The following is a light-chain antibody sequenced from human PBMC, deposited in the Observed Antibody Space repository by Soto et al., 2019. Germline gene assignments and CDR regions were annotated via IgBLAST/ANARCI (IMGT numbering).Light chain of an antibody. Sequence: DIQMTQSPSSLSASVGDRVTITCRASQSISNYLNWYQQKPGKAPKLLIYAASSMQSGVPSRFSGSGSETDFTLTISSLQPDYSATYYCQQSFSPLWTFGQGTKVEV. CDR3: QQSFSPLWT. J-gene: IGKJ1*01. V-gene: IGKV1-39*01. CDR2: AAS. CDR1: QSISNY.